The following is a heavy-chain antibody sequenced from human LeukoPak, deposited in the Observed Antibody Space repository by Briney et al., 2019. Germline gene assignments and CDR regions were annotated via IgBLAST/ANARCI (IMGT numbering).Heavy chain of an antibody. D-gene: IGHD6-19*01. CDR2: IIPIFSTA. V-gene: IGHV1-69*01. CDR3: LQTYSSGWYGPPTDAFDI. CDR1: GGTFSSYA. J-gene: IGHJ3*02. Sequence: SVKVSCKASGGTFSSYAISWVRQAPGQGLEWMGGIIPIFSTANYAQKFQGRVTITADESTGTAYMELSSLRSEDTAVYYCLQTYSSGWYGPPTDAFDIWGQGTMVTVSS.